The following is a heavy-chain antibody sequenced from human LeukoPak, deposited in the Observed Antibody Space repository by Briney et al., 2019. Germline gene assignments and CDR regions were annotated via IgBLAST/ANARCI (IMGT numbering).Heavy chain of an antibody. CDR3: ATVRGIAAAGKARFDP. CDR1: GYTLTELS. D-gene: IGHD6-13*01. V-gene: IGHV1-24*01. Sequence: ASEKVSCKVSGYTLTELSMHWVRQAPGKGLEWMGGFDPEDGGTIYAQKFQGRVAMTVDTSTDTAYMELSSLRSEDTAVYYCATVRGIAAAGKARFDPWGQGTLVTVSS. J-gene: IGHJ5*02. CDR2: FDPEDGGT.